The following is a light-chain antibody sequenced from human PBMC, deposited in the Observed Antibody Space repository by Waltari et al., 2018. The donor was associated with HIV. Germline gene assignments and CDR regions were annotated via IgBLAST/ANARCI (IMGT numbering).Light chain of an antibody. V-gene: IGKV4-1*01. CDR2: WAS. CDR3: QQYYSNPLT. Sequence: DIVMTQSPDSLAVSLGERATINCKSSQSVLYSSNNKNYLAWYQQKPGQPPKLLIYWASNRGSRVPDRFSGSGSGTDFTLTITSLQAEDVAVYYCQQYYSNPLTFGGGTKVEIK. J-gene: IGKJ4*01. CDR1: QSVLYSSNNKNY.